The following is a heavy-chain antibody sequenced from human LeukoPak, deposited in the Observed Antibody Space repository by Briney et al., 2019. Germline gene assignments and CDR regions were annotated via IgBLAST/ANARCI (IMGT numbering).Heavy chain of an antibody. D-gene: IGHD6-19*01. V-gene: IGHV3-23*01. Sequence: GGSLRLSCAASGFTFSSYVMNWVRQAPGKGLEWVSTIGGGGYSTYYADSVKGRFTISRDNSKNTLFLQMNSLRAEDTAIYYCAKGSVSMAGTPGDVWGQGTTVTVSS. CDR2: IGGGGYST. CDR3: AKGSVSMAGTPGDV. CDR1: GFTFSSYV. J-gene: IGHJ6*02.